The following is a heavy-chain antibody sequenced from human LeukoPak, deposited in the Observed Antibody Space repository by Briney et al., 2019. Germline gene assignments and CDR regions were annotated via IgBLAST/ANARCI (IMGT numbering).Heavy chain of an antibody. Sequence: TSETLSLTCAVYGGSFSGYYWSWIRQPPGKGLEWIGEIKHSGSTNKNPSLKSRVTISLDTSKNQFSLKLSSVTAADTAVYYCARGFYSSSSAEYFQHWGQGTLVTVSS. V-gene: IGHV4-34*01. CDR3: ARGFYSSSSAEYFQH. CDR1: GGSFSGYY. J-gene: IGHJ1*01. CDR2: IKHSGST. D-gene: IGHD6-6*01.